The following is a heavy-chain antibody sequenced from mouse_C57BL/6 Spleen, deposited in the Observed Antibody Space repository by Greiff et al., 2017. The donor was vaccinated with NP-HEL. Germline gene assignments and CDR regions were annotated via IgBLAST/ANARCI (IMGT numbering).Heavy chain of an antibody. CDR1: GYTFTSYW. V-gene: IGHV1-64*01. D-gene: IGHD1-1*01. CDR3: ANNPYITTVVATDY. Sequence: QVQLKQPGAELVKPGASVKLSCKASGYTFTSYWMHWVKQRPGQGLEWIGMIHPNSGSTNYNEKFKSKATLTVDKSSSTAYMQLSSLTSEDSAVYYCANNPYITTVVATDYWGQGTTLTVSS. CDR2: IHPNSGST. J-gene: IGHJ2*01.